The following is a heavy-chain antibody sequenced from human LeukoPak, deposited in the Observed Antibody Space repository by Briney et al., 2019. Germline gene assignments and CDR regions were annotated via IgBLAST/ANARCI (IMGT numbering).Heavy chain of an antibody. Sequence: SETLSLTCTVSGGSISSGSYYWSWIRQPAGKGLEWIGRIYTSGSTNYNPSLKSRVTISVDTSKNQFSLKLSSVTAADTAVYYCARDNYGGGDYFDYWAREPWSPSPQ. CDR3: ARDNYGGGDYFDY. J-gene: IGHJ4*02. V-gene: IGHV4-61*02. CDR1: GGSISSGSYY. D-gene: IGHD4-23*01. CDR2: IYTSGST.